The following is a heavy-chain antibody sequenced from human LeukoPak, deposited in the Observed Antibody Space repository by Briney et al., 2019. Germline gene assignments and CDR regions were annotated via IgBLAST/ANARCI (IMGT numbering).Heavy chain of an antibody. Sequence: SETLSLTCTVSGDSINNYYWSRIRQPPGKGLEWIGYMYYNGSPNYNPSLKSRVTISVDRSKIQFSLKLTSLTAADTAVYYCAGQTIAARHRGYYFDYWGQGTLVTVSS. J-gene: IGHJ4*02. CDR2: MYYNGSP. V-gene: IGHV4-59*03. D-gene: IGHD6-6*01. CDR3: AGQTIAARHRGYYFDY. CDR1: GDSINNYY.